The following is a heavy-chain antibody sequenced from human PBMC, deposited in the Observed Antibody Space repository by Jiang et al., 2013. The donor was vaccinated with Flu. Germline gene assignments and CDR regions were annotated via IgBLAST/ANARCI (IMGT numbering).Heavy chain of an antibody. V-gene: IGHV1-18*01. J-gene: IGHJ4*02. CDR3: ARARGGDIDY. Sequence: GQGLEWMGWISAYNGNTNYAQKLQGRVTMTTDTSTSTAYMELRSLRSDDTAVYYCARARGGDIDYWGQGTLVTVSS. D-gene: IGHD3-10*01. CDR2: ISAYNGNT.